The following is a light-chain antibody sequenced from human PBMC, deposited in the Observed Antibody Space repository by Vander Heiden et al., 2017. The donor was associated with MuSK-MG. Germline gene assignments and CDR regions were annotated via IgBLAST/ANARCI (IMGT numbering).Light chain of an antibody. CDR3: LLYYGGAHV. CDR2: STS. CDR1: PGAVTSGYY. V-gene: IGLV7-43*01. Sequence: QTVVTQEPSLTLSPGGTVTLTCASSPGAVTSGYYPNWFQQKPGQAPRALIYSTSNKRAWTPARFSGSRLGGKAALTLSGVQPEDEAEYYCLLYYGGAHVFGTGTKVTVL. J-gene: IGLJ1*01.